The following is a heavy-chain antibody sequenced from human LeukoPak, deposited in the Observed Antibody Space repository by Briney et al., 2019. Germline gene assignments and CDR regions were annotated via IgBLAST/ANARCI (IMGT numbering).Heavy chain of an antibody. CDR3: VRGLGSYQFDY. J-gene: IGHJ4*02. CDR2: ICSSSTYI. Sequence: GGSLRLSCAASGFTFSSYSMNWVRQAPGKGLEWVSSICSSSTYIYYADSVKGRFTISRDNAKNSLYLQMNSLRADDTAVYYCVRGLGSYQFDYWGQGTLVTVAS. D-gene: IGHD2-2*01. CDR1: GFTFSSYS. V-gene: IGHV3-21*06.